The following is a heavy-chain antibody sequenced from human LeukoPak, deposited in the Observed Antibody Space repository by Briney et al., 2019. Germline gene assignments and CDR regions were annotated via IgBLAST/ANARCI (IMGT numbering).Heavy chain of an antibody. D-gene: IGHD4-17*01. V-gene: IGHV4-59*01. CDR1: GASISTYY. J-gene: IGHJ5*02. CDR3: ARGPSVTSIGGP. CDR2: TYYGGST. Sequence: SETLSLTCTVSGASISTYYWSWIRQPPGKGLEWIGYTYYGGSTKFNPSLKSRVAISVDTSKKQFSLNLTSVTAADTAVYYCARGPSVTSIGGPWGQGTLVTVSA.